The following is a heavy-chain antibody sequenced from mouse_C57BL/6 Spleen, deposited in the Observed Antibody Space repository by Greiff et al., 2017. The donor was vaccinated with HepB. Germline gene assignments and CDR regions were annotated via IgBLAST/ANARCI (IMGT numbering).Heavy chain of an antibody. V-gene: IGHV2-9*01. D-gene: IGHD2-5*01. Sequence: VQLVESGPGLVAPSQSLSITCTVSGFSLTSYGVDWVRQPPGKGLEWLGVIWGGGSTNYNSDLMSRLSISKDNSKSQVFLKMNSRQTDDTAMYYCAKHASYYYSNYDYAIDYWGQGTSVTVSS. CDR3: AKHASYYYSNYDYAIDY. J-gene: IGHJ4*01. CDR2: IWGGGST. CDR1: GFSLTSYG.